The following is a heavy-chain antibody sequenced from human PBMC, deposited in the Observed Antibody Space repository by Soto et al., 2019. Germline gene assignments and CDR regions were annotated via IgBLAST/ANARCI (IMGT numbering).Heavy chain of an antibody. J-gene: IGHJ6*03. V-gene: IGHV1-69*02. CDR3: ARVTLHCSGGSCYSSYYYYMDV. Sequence: QVQLVQSGAEVKKPGSSVKVSCKASGGTFSSYTISWVRQAPGQGLEWMGRIIPILGIANYAQRFQGRVRSTADKSTSTAYMVLSSLRSEDTAVYYCARVTLHCSGGSCYSSYYYYMDVWGKGTTVTVSS. CDR2: IIPILGIA. D-gene: IGHD2-15*01. CDR1: GGTFSSYT.